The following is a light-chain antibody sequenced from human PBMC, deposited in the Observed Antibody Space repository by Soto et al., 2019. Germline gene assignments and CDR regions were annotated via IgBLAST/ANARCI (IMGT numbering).Light chain of an antibody. Sequence: QSALTQPASVSGSPGQSMTISCTGTSSDVGGYNYVSWYQQHPGKAPKLMIYDVSNRPSGVSNRFSGSKSGNTASLTISGLQAEDEADYYCSSYTRSSTRVVFGGGTKLTVL. CDR1: SSDVGGYNY. J-gene: IGLJ2*01. CDR2: DVS. V-gene: IGLV2-14*01. CDR3: SSYTRSSTRVV.